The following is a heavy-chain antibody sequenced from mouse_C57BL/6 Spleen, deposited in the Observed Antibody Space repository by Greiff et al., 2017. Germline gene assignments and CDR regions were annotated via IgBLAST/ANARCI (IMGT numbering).Heavy chain of an antibody. CDR2: INPGSGGT. CDR1: GYAFTNYL. J-gene: IGHJ2*01. Sequence: VQLQQSGAELVRPGTSVKVSCKASGYAFTNYLIEWVKQRPGQGLEWIGVINPGSGGTNYNEKFKGKATLTADKSSSTAYMQLSSLTSEDSAVYFCARGHEYEKEGDFDYWGQGTTLTVSS. D-gene: IGHD2-4*01. CDR3: ARGHEYEKEGDFDY. V-gene: IGHV1-54*01.